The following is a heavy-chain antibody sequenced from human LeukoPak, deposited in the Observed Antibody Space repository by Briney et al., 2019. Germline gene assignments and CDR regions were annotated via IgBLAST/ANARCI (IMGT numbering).Heavy chain of an antibody. D-gene: IGHD1-26*01. V-gene: IGHV4-34*01. CDR3: ARGGWELPEGSLDY. Sequence: SETLSLTCAVYGGSFSGYYWSWIRQPPGKGLEWIGEINHSGSTNYNPSLKSRVTISVDTSKNQFSLKLSSVTAADTAVYYCARGGWELPEGSLDYWGQGTLVTVSS. CDR1: GGSFSGYY. J-gene: IGHJ4*02. CDR2: INHSGST.